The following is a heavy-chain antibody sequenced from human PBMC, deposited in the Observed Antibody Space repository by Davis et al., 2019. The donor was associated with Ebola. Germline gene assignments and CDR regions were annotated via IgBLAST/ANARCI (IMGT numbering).Heavy chain of an antibody. D-gene: IGHD4-11*01. V-gene: IGHV1-2*06. CDR3: ARGHNYAHEY. J-gene: IGHJ4*02. CDR1: GYTFTDYN. Sequence: ASVKVSCKASGYTFTDYNIHWMRQAPEQGLEWLGRVILKSGAINYAQKFQGRVTMTRDTSISTVYMELSSLRYDDTADYYCARGHNYAHEYWGQGTLVTVSS. CDR2: VILKSGAI.